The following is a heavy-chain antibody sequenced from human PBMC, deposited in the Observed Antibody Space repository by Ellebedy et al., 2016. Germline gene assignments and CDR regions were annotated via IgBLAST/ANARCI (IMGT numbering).Heavy chain of an antibody. CDR2: INPNSGGT. CDR3: ASGTMVRGEELDY. V-gene: IGHV1-2*02. Sequence: ASVKVSCXASGYTFTGYYMHWVRQAPGQGLEWMGWINPNSGGTNYAQKFQGRVTMTRDTSISTAYMELSRLRSDDTAVYYCASGTMVRGEELDYWGQGTLVTVSS. D-gene: IGHD3-10*01. CDR1: GYTFTGYY. J-gene: IGHJ4*02.